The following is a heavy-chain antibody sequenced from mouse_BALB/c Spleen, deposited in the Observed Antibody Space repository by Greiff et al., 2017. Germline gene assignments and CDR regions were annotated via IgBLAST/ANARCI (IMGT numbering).Heavy chain of an antibody. CDR2: IDPSDSYT. CDR1: GYTFTSYW. J-gene: IGHJ4*01. V-gene: IGHV1S127*01. CDR3: TRCGGDYDAMDY. D-gene: IGHD2-13*01. Sequence: VQLQQPGAELVKPGASVKMSCKASGYTFTSYWMHWVKQRPGQGLEWIGVIDPSDSYTSYNQKFKGKATLTVDTSSSTAYMQLSSLTSEDSAVYYCTRCGGDYDAMDYWGQGTSVTVSS.